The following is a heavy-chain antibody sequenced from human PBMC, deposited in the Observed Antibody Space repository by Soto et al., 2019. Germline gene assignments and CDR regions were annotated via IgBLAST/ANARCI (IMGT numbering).Heavy chain of an antibody. Sequence: EVQLVESGGGLVQPGGSLRLSCAASGFTFSDHYMDWVRQAPGKGLEWVGRTRNKAHSYTTEYAASVKGRFTISRDDSKNSLYLQMNSLKSEDTAVYFCARSWLSGLGGMDVCGQGTTVTVS. V-gene: IGHV3-72*01. CDR3: ARSWLSGLGGMDV. J-gene: IGHJ6*02. CDR1: GFTFSDHY. CDR2: TRNKAHSYTT. D-gene: IGHD3-22*01.